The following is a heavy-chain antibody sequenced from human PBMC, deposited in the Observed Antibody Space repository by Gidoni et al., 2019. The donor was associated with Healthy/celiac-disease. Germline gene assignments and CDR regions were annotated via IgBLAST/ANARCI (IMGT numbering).Heavy chain of an antibody. J-gene: IGHJ4*02. CDR3: ANNFYYGSGSYWGYFDY. CDR1: GFTFSSYA. D-gene: IGHD3-10*01. V-gene: IGHV3-23*01. Sequence: EVQLLESGGGLVQPGGSLRLSCAASGFTFSSYAMSWVRQAPGKGLEWVSAISGSGGSTYYADSVKGRFTISRDNSKNTLYLQMNSLRAEDTAVYYCANNFYYGSGSYWGYFDYWGQGTLVTVSS. CDR2: ISGSGGST.